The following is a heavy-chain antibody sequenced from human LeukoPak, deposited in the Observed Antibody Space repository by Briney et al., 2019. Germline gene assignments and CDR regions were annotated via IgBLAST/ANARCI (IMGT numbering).Heavy chain of an antibody. CDR1: GYTLTQLS. J-gene: IGHJ5*02. CDR2: FDPEDGET. Sequence: GASVKVSCKVSGYTLTQLSMHWVRQAPGKGLEWRGGFDPEDGETIYAQKFQGRVTMTEDTTTDTAYMELSSLRSEDTAVYYCATDGGIAVAGTAWGQGTLVTVSS. CDR3: ATDGGIAVAGTA. D-gene: IGHD6-19*01. V-gene: IGHV1-24*01.